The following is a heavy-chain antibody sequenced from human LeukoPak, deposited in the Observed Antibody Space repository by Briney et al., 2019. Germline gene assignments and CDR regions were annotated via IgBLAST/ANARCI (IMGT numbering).Heavy chain of an antibody. J-gene: IGHJ6*03. V-gene: IGHV3-21*01. CDR3: ARTTVTSYFYYYMDV. Sequence: PGGSLRLSCAASGFTFSSYTMNWVRQAPGKRLEWVSSISSSSTYIYYADSVKGRFTISRDNAKNSLYLQMNSLRAEDTAVYYCARTTVTSYFYYYMDVWGKGTTVTVSS. CDR1: GFTFSSYT. D-gene: IGHD4-17*01. CDR2: ISSSSTYI.